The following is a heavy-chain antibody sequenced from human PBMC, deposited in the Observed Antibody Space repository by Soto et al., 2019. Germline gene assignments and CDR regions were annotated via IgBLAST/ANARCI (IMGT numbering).Heavy chain of an antibody. V-gene: IGHV3-23*01. J-gene: IGHJ3*02. CDR3: AKDCRVVVVPAAMSGNAFDI. CDR1: GFTFSSYA. Sequence: GGSLRLSCAASGFTFSSYAMSWVRQAPGKGLEWVSAISGSGGSTYYADSVKGRFTISRDNSKNTLYLQMNSLRAEDTAVYYCAKDCRVVVVPAAMSGNAFDIWGQGTMVTVSS. D-gene: IGHD2-2*01. CDR2: ISGSGGST.